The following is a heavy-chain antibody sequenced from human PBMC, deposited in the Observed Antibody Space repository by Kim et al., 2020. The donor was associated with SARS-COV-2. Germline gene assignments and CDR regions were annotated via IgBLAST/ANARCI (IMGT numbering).Heavy chain of an antibody. CDR1: GYTFTSYG. J-gene: IGHJ6*02. V-gene: IGHV1-18*01. Sequence: ASVKVSCKASGYTFTSYGISWVRQAPGQGLEWMGWISAYNGNTNYAQKLQGRVTMTTDTSTSTAYMELRSLRSDDTAVYYCARRSITMVRGVIIPHYYYYGMDVWGQGTTVTVSS. CDR3: ARRSITMVRGVIIPHYYYYGMDV. D-gene: IGHD3-10*01. CDR2: ISAYNGNT.